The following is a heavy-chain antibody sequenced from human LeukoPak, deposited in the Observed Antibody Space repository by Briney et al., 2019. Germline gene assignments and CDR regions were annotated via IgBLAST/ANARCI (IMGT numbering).Heavy chain of an antibody. CDR3: ASRLWLLYLNWFDP. Sequence: PSETPSLTCAVYGGSFSGYYWSWLRPPPGKGLEWLGEINHSGSTNYNPSLKSRVTISVDTSKNQFSLKLSSVTAADTAVYYCASRLWLLYLNWFDPWGQGTLVTVSS. J-gene: IGHJ5*02. D-gene: IGHD3-3*01. CDR1: GGSFSGYY. V-gene: IGHV4-34*01. CDR2: INHSGST.